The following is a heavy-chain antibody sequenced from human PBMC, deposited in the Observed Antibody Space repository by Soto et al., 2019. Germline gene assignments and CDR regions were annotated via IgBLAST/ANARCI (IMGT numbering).Heavy chain of an antibody. J-gene: IGHJ4*02. V-gene: IGHV3-23*01. CDR1: GFTFSRYA. CDR3: AKDSISSDGGYYLYYFES. D-gene: IGHD3-22*01. Sequence: VGSLRLSCAASGFTFSRYAVSWVRQAPGKGLEWVSAISGSGGSTYFRDTVRGRFTISRDNSKNTLYLQMDSLRAEDTAVYYCAKDSISSDGGYYLYYFESWGQGTLVTVSS. CDR2: ISGSGGST.